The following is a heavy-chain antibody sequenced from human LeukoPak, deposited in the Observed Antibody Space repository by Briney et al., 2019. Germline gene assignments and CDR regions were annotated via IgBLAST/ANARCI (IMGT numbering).Heavy chain of an antibody. CDR3: ARGPNYDILTGYNWYFDL. CDR2: IYYSGST. D-gene: IGHD3-9*01. Sequence: SETLSLTCIVSGGSISSGGYYWSWIRQHPGKGLEWIGYIYYSGSTYYNPSLKSRVTISVDTSKNQFSLKLSSVTAADTAVYYCARGPNYDILTGYNWYFDLWGRGTLVTVSS. CDR1: GGSISSGGYY. V-gene: IGHV4-31*03. J-gene: IGHJ2*01.